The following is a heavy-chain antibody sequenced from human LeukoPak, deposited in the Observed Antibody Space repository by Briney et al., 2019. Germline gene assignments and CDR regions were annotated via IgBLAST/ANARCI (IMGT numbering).Heavy chain of an antibody. CDR1: GFTFSSYA. Sequence: GGSLRLSCAASGFTFSSYAMSWVRQAPGKGLEWVSAISGSGGSTYYADSVKGRFTFSRDNSKNTLYLQMNSLRAEDTAVYYCAKDHYGSFGMDVWGQGTTVTVS. CDR2: ISGSGGST. CDR3: AKDHYGSFGMDV. J-gene: IGHJ6*02. D-gene: IGHD3-10*01. V-gene: IGHV3-23*01.